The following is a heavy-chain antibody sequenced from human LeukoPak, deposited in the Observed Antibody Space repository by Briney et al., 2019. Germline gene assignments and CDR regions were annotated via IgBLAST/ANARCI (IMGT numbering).Heavy chain of an antibody. CDR3: AKKPGSTYYYDSSGYLDY. J-gene: IGHJ4*02. D-gene: IGHD3-22*01. V-gene: IGHV3-23*01. CDR1: GFTFSSYA. CDR2: ISGSGGST. Sequence: GGSLRLSCAASGFTFSSYAMSWVRQAPGKGLEWVSAISGSGGSTYYADSVKGRFTISRGNSKNTLYLQMNSLRAEDTAVYYCAKKPGSTYYYDSSGYLDYWGQGTLVTVSS.